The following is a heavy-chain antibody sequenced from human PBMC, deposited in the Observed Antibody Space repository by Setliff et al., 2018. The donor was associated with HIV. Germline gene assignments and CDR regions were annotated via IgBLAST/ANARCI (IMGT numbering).Heavy chain of an antibody. D-gene: IGHD2-15*01. J-gene: IGHJ6*02. V-gene: IGHV3-21*01. CDR1: GFTFSGYS. CDR2: ISSSSSYI. CDR3: AKDVPPFNVVNMAYGMDV. Sequence: GGSLRLSCAASGFTFSGYSMHWVRQAPGKGLEWVSCISSSSSYIYYADSVKGRFTISRDNSKNTLYLQMNSLRAEDTAVYYCAKDVPPFNVVNMAYGMDVWGQGTTVTVSS.